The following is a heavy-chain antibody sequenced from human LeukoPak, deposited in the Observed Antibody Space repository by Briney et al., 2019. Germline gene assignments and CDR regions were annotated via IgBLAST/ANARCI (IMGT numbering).Heavy chain of an antibody. D-gene: IGHD5-18*01. J-gene: IGHJ6*03. V-gene: IGHV4-39*07. CDR3: ATRPLGSYGYQYYYYYMDV. CDR2: IYYSGST. CDR1: GGSISSSSYY. Sequence: SETLSLTCTVSGGSISSSSYYWGWIRQPPGKGLEWIGSIYYSGSTYYNPSLKSRVTISVDTSKNQFSLKLSSVTAADTAVYYCATRPLGSYGYQYYYYYMDVWGKGTTVTVSS.